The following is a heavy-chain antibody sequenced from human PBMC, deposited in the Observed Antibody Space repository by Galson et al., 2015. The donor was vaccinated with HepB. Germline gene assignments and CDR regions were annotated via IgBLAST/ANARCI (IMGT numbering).Heavy chain of an antibody. J-gene: IGHJ3*02. CDR2: ISTSDSGSYT. V-gene: IGHV3-21*01. D-gene: IGHD1-26*01. Sequence: SLRLSCAASGLTFSTYNMNWARQAPGKGLEWVSSISTSDSGSYTFYADSVKGRFTISRNNAKTSLYLQMISLRAEDAAVYYCGREGSGSYNDAFDIWGQGTMVTVSS. CDR3: GREGSGSYNDAFDI. CDR1: GLTFSTYN.